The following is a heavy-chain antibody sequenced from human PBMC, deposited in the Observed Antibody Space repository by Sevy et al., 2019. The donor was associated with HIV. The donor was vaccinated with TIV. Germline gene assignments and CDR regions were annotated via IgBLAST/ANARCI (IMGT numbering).Heavy chain of an antibody. Sequence: SETLSLTCTVSGGSISSYYWSWIRQPPGKGLEWIGYFYYSGSTNYNPSLKSRVTISVDTSKNQFSLKLSSVTAADTAVYYCAGYSSGWYYFDYWGQGTLVTVSS. CDR2: FYYSGST. J-gene: IGHJ4*02. CDR1: GGSISSYY. CDR3: AGYSSGWYYFDY. D-gene: IGHD6-19*01. V-gene: IGHV4-59*01.